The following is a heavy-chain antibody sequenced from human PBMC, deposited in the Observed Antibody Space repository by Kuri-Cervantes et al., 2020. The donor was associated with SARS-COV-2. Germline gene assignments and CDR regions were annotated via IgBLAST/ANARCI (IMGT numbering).Heavy chain of an antibody. Sequence: GGSLRLSCADSGFAFSSYSMNWVRQAPGKGLEWVSYISSSSSYIYYADSLKGRFTISRDNAKDSLYLQMNSLRAEDTAVYYCASGGDCSSTSCYRAEVNWGQGTLVTVSS. CDR2: ISSSSSYI. J-gene: IGHJ4*02. CDR1: GFAFSSYS. CDR3: ASGGDCSSTSCYRAEVN. D-gene: IGHD2-2*02. V-gene: IGHV3-21*01.